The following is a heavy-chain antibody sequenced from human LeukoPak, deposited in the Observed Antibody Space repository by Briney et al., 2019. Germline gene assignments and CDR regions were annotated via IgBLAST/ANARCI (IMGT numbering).Heavy chain of an antibody. V-gene: IGHV3-23*01. CDR3: AKDSKIVGPTFRSYHYMDV. D-gene: IGHD1-26*01. Sequence: GGSLTLSCAASGFTFSSYAMSWVRQAPGKGLEWVSGIRGSGGSKYYADSVKGRFTISRDNSKNTLYLQMNSLRVEDTAVYYCAKDSKIVGPTFRSYHYMDVWGKGTTVTVSS. CDR1: GFTFSSYA. J-gene: IGHJ6*03. CDR2: IRGSGGSK.